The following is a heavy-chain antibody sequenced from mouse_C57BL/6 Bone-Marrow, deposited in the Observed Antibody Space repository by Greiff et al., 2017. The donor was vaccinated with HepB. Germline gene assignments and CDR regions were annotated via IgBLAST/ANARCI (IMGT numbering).Heavy chain of an antibody. Sequence: EVQWVESGEGLVKPGGSLKLSCAASGFTFSSYAMSWVRQTPEKRLEWVAYISSGGDYIYYADTVKGRFTISRDNARNTLYLQMSSLKSEDTAMYYCTREGNLTAMDYWGQGTSVTVSS. CDR3: TREGNLTAMDY. J-gene: IGHJ4*01. D-gene: IGHD4-1*01. CDR2: ISSGGDYI. CDR1: GFTFSSYA. V-gene: IGHV5-9-1*02.